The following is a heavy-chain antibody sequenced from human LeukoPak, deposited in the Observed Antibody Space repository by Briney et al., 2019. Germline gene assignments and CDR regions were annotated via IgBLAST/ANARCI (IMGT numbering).Heavy chain of an antibody. CDR3: AKDEVTSGGGLAS. CDR2: MYTGGTT. V-gene: IGHV3-53*01. CDR1: GFTVSGTH. Sequence: PGGSLRLSCAAPGFTVSGTHMSWVRQAPGKGLEWVSAMYTGGTTYYADSVTGRFTVSRDTSRNTLFLHMDSLRAEDTAVYYCAKDEVTSGGGLASWGQGTLVIVSS. D-gene: IGHD2-21*02. J-gene: IGHJ5*01.